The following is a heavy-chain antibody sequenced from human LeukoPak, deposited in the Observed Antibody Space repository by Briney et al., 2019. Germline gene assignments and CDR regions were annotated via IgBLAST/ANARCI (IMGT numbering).Heavy chain of an antibody. V-gene: IGHV3-21*01. CDR1: GFTFSIYS. Sequence: GGSLRLFCAASGFTFSIYSMNWVPQASGKGLEWGSAISSSSNYIYYADSVKGRFTISRDNAKNSLYLQMNSLRAEDTAVYYCARWDYCSGSYKAYWGQGTLVTVSS. J-gene: IGHJ4*02. CDR3: ARWDYCSGSYKAY. CDR2: ISSSSNYI. D-gene: IGHD3-10*01.